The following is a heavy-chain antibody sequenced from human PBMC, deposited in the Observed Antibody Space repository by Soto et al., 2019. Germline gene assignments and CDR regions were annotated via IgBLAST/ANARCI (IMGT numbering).Heavy chain of an antibody. J-gene: IGHJ4*02. CDR1: GGSFSSSTYY. CDR2: VSYSGNT. CDR3: ARHKGAGDYCGGECGFDS. Sequence: QLQLHESGPGLVKPSETLSLTCTVSGGSFSSSTYYWGWVRQPPGKGLAWLGTVSYSGNTYHNPSLRSRVTISVDTSKNQFSLKLTSVTAADTAVYYCARHKGAGDYCGGECGFDSWGQGTLVTVSS. D-gene: IGHD2-21*01. V-gene: IGHV4-39*01.